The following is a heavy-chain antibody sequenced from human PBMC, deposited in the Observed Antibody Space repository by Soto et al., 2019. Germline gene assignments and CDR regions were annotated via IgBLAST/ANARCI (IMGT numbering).Heavy chain of an antibody. J-gene: IGHJ3*01. D-gene: IGHD2-8*01. CDR1: GFTFSRYG. CDR2: FSGSDGST. CDR3: AKGFTVSAALSAFDV. V-gene: IGHV3-23*01. Sequence: GGSLRLSCAASGFTFSRYGMSWVRQAPGKGLEWVSAFSGSDGSTYYADSVKGRFTISRDNSKNTLYLQMDSLRAEDTAVYYCAKGFTVSAALSAFDVWGQGTMVTVPS.